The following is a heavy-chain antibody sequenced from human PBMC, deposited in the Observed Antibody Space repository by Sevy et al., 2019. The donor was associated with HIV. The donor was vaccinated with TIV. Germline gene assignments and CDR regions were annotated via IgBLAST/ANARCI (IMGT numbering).Heavy chain of an antibody. CDR1: GFTFSSYS. V-gene: IGHV3-21*01. CDR3: ARDRVCGGDCNWHSAFDI. CDR2: ISSSSSYI. Sequence: GGSLRLSCAASGFTFSSYSMNWVRQAPGKGLEWVSSISSSSSYIYYADSVKGRFTIPRDNAKNSLYLQMNSLGAEDTAVYYCARDRVCGGDCNWHSAFDIWGQGTMVTVSS. D-gene: IGHD2-21*02. J-gene: IGHJ3*02.